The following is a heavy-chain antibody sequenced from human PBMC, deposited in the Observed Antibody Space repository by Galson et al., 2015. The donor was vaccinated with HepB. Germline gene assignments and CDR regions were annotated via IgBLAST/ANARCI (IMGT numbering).Heavy chain of an antibody. D-gene: IGHD6-13*01. CDR3: AREGIAGPTNPVDY. Sequence: SVKVSCKASGGTFSTYAISWVRQAPGQGLKWMGRITPNFGTANYAQKFQGRVTITADESTNTAYMELSSLRSDDTAMYYCAREGIAGPTNPVDYCGQGTQVTVAS. V-gene: IGHV1-69*13. CDR1: GGTFSTYA. CDR2: ITPNFGTA. J-gene: IGHJ4*02.